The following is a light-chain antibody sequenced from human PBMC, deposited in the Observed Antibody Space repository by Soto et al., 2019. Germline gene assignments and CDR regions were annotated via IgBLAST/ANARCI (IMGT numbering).Light chain of an antibody. CDR1: QSVGYN. CDR3: QQSYATPRT. CDR2: GAS. J-gene: IGKJ1*01. Sequence: DIVLTQSPGSLSLSPAERATLSCRTSQSVGYNMAWYQQKPGQPPKLLIFGASNRATDIPARFSGGGSGIDFTLTISRLEPDDFATYFCQQSYATPRTFGQGTKVDI. V-gene: IGKV3-11*01.